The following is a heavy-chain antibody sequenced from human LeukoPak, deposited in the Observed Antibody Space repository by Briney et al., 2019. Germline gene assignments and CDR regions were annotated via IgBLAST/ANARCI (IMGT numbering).Heavy chain of an antibody. V-gene: IGHV4-34*01. CDR3: ARRLYYDSSGYHKPTYNWFDP. D-gene: IGHD3-22*01. Sequence: SETLSLTCAVYGGSFSGYYWSWIRQPPGKGLEWIGEINHSGSTNYNPSLKSRVTMSVDTSKNQFPLKLSSVTAADTAVYYCARRLYYDSSGYHKPTYNWFDPWGQGTLVTVSS. CDR1: GGSFSGYY. J-gene: IGHJ5*02. CDR2: INHSGST.